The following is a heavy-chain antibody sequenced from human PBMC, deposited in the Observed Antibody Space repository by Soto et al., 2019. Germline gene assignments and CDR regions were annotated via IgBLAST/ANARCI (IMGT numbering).Heavy chain of an antibody. CDR3: ARTCSGGTCSFDY. CDR2: ISGSGTNT. V-gene: IGHV3-23*01. D-gene: IGHD2-15*01. J-gene: IGHJ4*02. CDR1: GFTFSTYG. Sequence: GGALKLSCAGSGFTFSTYGMNWVRQTPGKGLEWVSSISGSGTNTYYADCVKGRFTVSRDNSENTLYLQMNSLRAEDTAVYYCARTCSGGTCSFDYWGQGTLVTVSS.